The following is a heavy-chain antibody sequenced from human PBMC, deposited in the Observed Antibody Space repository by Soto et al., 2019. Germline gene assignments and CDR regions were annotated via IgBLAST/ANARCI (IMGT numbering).Heavy chain of an antibody. J-gene: IGHJ3*02. CDR2: IKSDGST. V-gene: IGHV3-66*01. D-gene: IGHD3-3*01. CDR3: ARDFFGAAASWVAFDI. CDR1: GFTVSTNY. Sequence: GGSLRLSCAASGFTVSTNYMNWVRQAPGKGLEWVSFIKSDGSTYYADSVKGRFTISRDNSKNTVYLQMNSLRAEDTAVYYCARDFFGAAASWVAFDIWGQGTMVTVSS.